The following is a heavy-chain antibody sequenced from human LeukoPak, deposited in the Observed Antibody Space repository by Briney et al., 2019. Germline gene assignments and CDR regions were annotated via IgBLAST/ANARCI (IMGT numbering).Heavy chain of an antibody. V-gene: IGHV1-18*04. CDR2: IRPSNGDI. D-gene: IGHD6-19*01. J-gene: IGHJ4*02. Sequence: APVTVSCKASGYIFTNYDISWVRQAPGQGLEWMGWIRPSNGDIKYAQKFQGRVTLTTETSTNTAHMELRSLRSDDTAVYFCARDAVAVDFDYWGQGTLVTVSS. CDR1: GYIFTNYD. CDR3: ARDAVAVDFDY.